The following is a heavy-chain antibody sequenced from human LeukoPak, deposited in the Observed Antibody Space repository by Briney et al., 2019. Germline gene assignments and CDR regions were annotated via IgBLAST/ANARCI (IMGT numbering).Heavy chain of an antibody. D-gene: IGHD2-2*01. Sequence: GGSLRLSCAASGFTFSSYGMHWVRQAPGKGLEWVAFIRYDASNKYYGDSVKGRFIISRDNSKNTLYLQMNSLRAEDTAVYHCAKRHCSSTSCFPYYLDNWGQGTLVPVSS. CDR3: AKRHCSSTSCFPYYLDN. CDR2: IRYDASNK. CDR1: GFTFSSYG. J-gene: IGHJ4*02. V-gene: IGHV3-30*02.